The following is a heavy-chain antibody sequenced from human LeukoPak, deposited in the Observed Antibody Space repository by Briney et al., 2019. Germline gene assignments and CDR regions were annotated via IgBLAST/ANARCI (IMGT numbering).Heavy chain of an antibody. D-gene: IGHD2-2*01. V-gene: IGHV1-18*01. CDR2: ISAYNGNT. Sequence: ASVKVSCKAANYNFTNYGITWVRQAPGQGPEWMAWISAYNGNTNYAQKFQGRVTMTTDTSTSTAYMELRSLRSDDTAVYYCARGGLSSRIDYWGQGTLVTVPS. J-gene: IGHJ4*02. CDR3: ARGGLSSRIDY. CDR1: NYNFTNYG.